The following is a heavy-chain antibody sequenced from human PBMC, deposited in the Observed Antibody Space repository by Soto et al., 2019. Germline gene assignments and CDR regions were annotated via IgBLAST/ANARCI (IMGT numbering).Heavy chain of an antibody. J-gene: IGHJ6*02. V-gene: IGHV3-21*01. D-gene: IGHD3-10*01. Sequence: GGSLRLSCAASGFTLTSYSMNWVRQASGKGLEWVSSISSSSSHIYYADSVKGRFTISRDNARNSLYLQMNSLRAEDTAVYYCVRERGLSSYYGMDVWGQGTTVTVSS. CDR2: ISSSSSHI. CDR3: VRERGLSSYYGMDV. CDR1: GFTLTSYS.